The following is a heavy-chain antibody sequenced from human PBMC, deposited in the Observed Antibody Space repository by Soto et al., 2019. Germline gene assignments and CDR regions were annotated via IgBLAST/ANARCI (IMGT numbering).Heavy chain of an antibody. Sequence: EVQLVESGGGLVQPGGSLRLSCAASGFTFSSYSMNWVRQAPGTGLEWVSYISSSSSTIYYADSVKGRFTISRDNAKNSLYLPMNSLRAADTAVYSCAPTIAAAGWFDPWGQGTLVTVSS. CDR2: ISSSSSTI. CDR3: APTIAAAGWFDP. V-gene: IGHV3-48*01. CDR1: GFTFSSYS. J-gene: IGHJ5*02. D-gene: IGHD6-13*01.